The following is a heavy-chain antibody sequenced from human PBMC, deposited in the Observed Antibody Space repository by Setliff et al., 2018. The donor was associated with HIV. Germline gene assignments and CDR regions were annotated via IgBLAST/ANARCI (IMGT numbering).Heavy chain of an antibody. CDR2: IQSKIDGGTT. CDR3: TTYSGYTDGPVEKYFDY. V-gene: IGHV3-15*01. J-gene: IGHJ4*02. Sequence: TGGSLRLSCAASRFTFTNAWMTWVRQAPGKGLEWLGRIQSKIDGGTTDHAAPVKGRFTISRDDSRNTLYLQMNSLKPEDTAVYYCTTYSGYTDGPVEKYFDYWGQGTLVTVSS. D-gene: IGHD5-12*01. CDR1: RFTFTNAW.